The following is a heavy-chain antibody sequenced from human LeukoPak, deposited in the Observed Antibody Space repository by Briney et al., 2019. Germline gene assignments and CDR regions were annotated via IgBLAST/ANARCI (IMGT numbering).Heavy chain of an antibody. D-gene: IGHD6-13*01. V-gene: IGHV4-39*01. J-gene: IGHJ4*02. CDR2: IYYSGST. CDR1: GGSISSSDNY. CDR3: ASLRSRSSWTTFYFDY. Sequence: SETLSLTCTVSGGSISSSDNYWGWIRQPPGKGLEWIGAIYYSGSTYYNPSLKSRVTISVDTSKNQFSLKLSSVTAADTAVYYCASLRSRSSWTTFYFDYWGQGTLVTVSS.